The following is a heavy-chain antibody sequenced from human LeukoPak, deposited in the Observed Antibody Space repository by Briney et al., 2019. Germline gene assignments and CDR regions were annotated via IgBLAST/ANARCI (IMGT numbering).Heavy chain of an antibody. CDR1: GGSISNHY. Sequence: SETLSLTCTVSGGSISNHYWSWIRQPPGRGLEWIGYFSDSGNTIYNPSLKSRVTILGDTSKNQFSLELSSVTAADTAVYYCARHATGSYSVPWLDPWGQGTLVTVST. J-gene: IGHJ5*02. CDR3: ARHATGSYSVPWLDP. CDR2: FSDSGNT. V-gene: IGHV4-59*08. D-gene: IGHD3-10*01.